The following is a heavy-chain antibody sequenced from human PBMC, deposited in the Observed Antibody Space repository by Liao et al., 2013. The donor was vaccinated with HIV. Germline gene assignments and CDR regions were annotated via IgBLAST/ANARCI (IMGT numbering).Heavy chain of an antibody. CDR2: IYTSGST. CDR3: ARDLIAVAGTFDY. J-gene: IGHJ4*02. Sequence: QVQLQESGPGLVKPSETLSLTCTVSGGSISSYYWSWMRQPAGKGLEWIGRIYTSGSTYYNPSLKSRVTISVDTSKNQFSLKLSSVTAADTAVYYCARDLIAVAGTFDYWGQGTLVTVSS. CDR1: GGSISSYY. D-gene: IGHD6-19*01. V-gene: IGHV4-4*07.